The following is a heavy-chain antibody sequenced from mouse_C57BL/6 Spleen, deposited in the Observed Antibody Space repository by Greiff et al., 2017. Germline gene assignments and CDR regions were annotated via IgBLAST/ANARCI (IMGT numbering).Heavy chain of an antibody. CDR2: ISSGGSYT. CDR1: GFTFSSYG. J-gene: IGHJ4*01. V-gene: IGHV5-6*01. Sequence: EVQLVESGGDLVKPGGSLKLSCAASGFTFSSYGMSWVRQTPDKRLEWVATISSGGSYTYYPDSVKGRFTISRDNAKNTLYLQMSSLKSEDTAMYYCARRTTVGAGMDYWGQGTSVTVSS. CDR3: ARRTTVGAGMDY. D-gene: IGHD1-1*01.